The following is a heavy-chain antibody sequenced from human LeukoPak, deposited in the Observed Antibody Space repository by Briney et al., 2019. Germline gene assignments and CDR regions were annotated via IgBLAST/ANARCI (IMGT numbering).Heavy chain of an antibody. Sequence: SETLSLTCTVSGGSISSYYWSWIRQPPGKGLEWIGYIYYSGSTNYNPSLKSRVTISVDTSKNQFSLKLSSVTAADTAVYYCARSGLNFGVVITQNWFDPWGQGTLVTVSS. V-gene: IGHV4-59*01. CDR2: IYYSGST. J-gene: IGHJ5*02. CDR3: ARSGLNFGVVITQNWFDP. D-gene: IGHD3-3*01. CDR1: GGSISSYY.